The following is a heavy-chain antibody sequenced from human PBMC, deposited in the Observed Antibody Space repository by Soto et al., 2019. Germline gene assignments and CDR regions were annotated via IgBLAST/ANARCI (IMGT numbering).Heavy chain of an antibody. D-gene: IGHD4-17*01. CDR3: ARDVRSHDYGHYYYGMDV. CDR1: GYTLTELS. Sequence: ASVKVSCKVSGYTLTELSMHWVRQAPGKGLEWMGWISIYNGNTNYAQKLQGRVTMTTDTSTSTAYMELRSLRSDDTAVYYCARDVRSHDYGHYYYGMDVWGQGTTVTVSS. J-gene: IGHJ6*02. V-gene: IGHV1-18*01. CDR2: ISIYNGNT.